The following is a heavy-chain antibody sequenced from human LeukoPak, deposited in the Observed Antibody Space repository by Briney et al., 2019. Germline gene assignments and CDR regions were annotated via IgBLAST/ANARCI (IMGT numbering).Heavy chain of an antibody. CDR2: ISSTSSTI. CDR1: GFTFSSYS. D-gene: IGHD2-8*02. J-gene: IGHJ5*02. Sequence: GGSLRLSCAASGFTFSSYSMNWVRQAPGKGLEWVSYISSTSSTILYADSVKGRFTISRDDAKNSLYLQMNSLRAEDTAVYYCARDTGGRGWFDPWGQGTLVTVSS. V-gene: IGHV3-48*01. CDR3: ARDTGGRGWFDP.